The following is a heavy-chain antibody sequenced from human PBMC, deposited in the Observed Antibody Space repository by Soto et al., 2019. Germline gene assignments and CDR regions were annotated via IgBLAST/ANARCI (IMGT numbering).Heavy chain of an antibody. CDR2: ISYDGSNK. D-gene: IGHD6-13*01. J-gene: IGHJ6*02. Sequence: GGSLRLSCAASGFTFSSYGMHWVRQAPGKGLEWVAVISYDGSNKYYADSVKGRFTISRDNSKNTLYLQMNSLRAEDTAVYYCARSVGSSSWYGGDYGMDVWGQGTTVTASS. V-gene: IGHV3-30*03. CDR3: ARSVGSSSWYGGDYGMDV. CDR1: GFTFSSYG.